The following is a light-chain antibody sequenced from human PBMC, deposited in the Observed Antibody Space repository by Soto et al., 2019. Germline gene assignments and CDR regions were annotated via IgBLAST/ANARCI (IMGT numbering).Light chain of an antibody. CDR2: AAS. J-gene: IGKJ1*01. CDR3: QQSYSTPRT. Sequence: HMTQSPSTLSASVGDTVTITCRASQSISSWLAWYQQKPGKAPKLLIYAASSLQSGVPSRFSGSGSGTDFTLTISSLQLEDFATYYCQQSYSTPRTSGQGTKGDI. CDR1: QSISSW. V-gene: IGKV1-39*01.